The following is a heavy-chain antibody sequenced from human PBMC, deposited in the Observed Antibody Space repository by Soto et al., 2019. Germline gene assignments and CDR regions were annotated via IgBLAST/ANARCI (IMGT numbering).Heavy chain of an antibody. CDR1: GFTVSSNY. Sequence: EVQLVESGGGLVQPGGYLRLSCAASGFTVSSNYMSWVRQAPGKGLGWVSVIYSGGSTYYADSVKCRFTISKDNSKNPFDLQMNSLRAEDTVVYYCPRDWGRGEKLAPTDYYFYGMDVWGQGTTVTVSS. CDR3: PRDWGRGEKLAPTDYYFYGMDV. CDR2: IYSGGST. J-gene: IGHJ6*02. D-gene: IGHD3-16*01. V-gene: IGHV3-66*01.